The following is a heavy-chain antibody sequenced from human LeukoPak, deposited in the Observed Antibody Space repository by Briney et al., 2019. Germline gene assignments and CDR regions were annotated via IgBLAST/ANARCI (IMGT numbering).Heavy chain of an antibody. CDR2: IYHSGST. CDR3: ARGHYGSGSYYPY. V-gene: IGHV4-38-2*02. CDR1: GYSISSGYY. Sequence: PSETLSPTCTVSGYSISSGYYWGWIRQPPGKGLEWIGSIYHSGSTYYNPSLKSRVTISVDTSKNQFSLKLSSVTAADTAVYYCARGHYGSGSYYPYWGQGTLVTVSS. D-gene: IGHD3-10*01. J-gene: IGHJ4*02.